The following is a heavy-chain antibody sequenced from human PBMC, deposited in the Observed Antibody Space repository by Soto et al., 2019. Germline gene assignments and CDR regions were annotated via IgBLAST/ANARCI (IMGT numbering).Heavy chain of an antibody. CDR1: GFTVSSNY. D-gene: IGHD6-13*01. J-gene: IGHJ6*03. CDR2: IYSGGST. Sequence: GGSLRLSCAASGFTVSSNYMSWVRQAPGKGLEWVSVIYSGGSTYYADSVKGRFTISRHNSKNTLYLQMNSLRAEDTAEYYCARVASRRVAAAGTLPGRGYYYMDVWGKGTTVTVSS. CDR3: ARVASRRVAAAGTLPGRGYYYMDV. V-gene: IGHV3-53*04.